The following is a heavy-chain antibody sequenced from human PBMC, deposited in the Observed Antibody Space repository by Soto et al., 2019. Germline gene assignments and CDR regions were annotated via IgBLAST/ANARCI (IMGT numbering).Heavy chain of an antibody. CDR2: INPNSGGT. CDR3: AREMGYCSGGSCQSLARDY. V-gene: IGHV1-2*02. CDR1: GYTFTNYY. J-gene: IGHJ4*02. D-gene: IGHD2-15*01. Sequence: QVQLVQSGAEVKKPGASVKVSCKASGYTFTNYYMHWVRQAPGQGLEWMGWINPNSGGTNYAQKFQGRVTMTRDTSISTAYMELSRLRSDDTAVYYCAREMGYCSGGSCQSLARDYWCQGTLVTVSS.